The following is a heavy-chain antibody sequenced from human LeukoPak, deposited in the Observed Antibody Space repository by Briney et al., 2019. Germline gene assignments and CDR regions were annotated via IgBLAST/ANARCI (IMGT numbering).Heavy chain of an antibody. D-gene: IGHD2-15*01. CDR3: ARAGGDGWELPFDY. CDR2: TYYRSKWYN. CDR1: GDSVSSNSAA. J-gene: IGHJ4*02. V-gene: IGHV6-1*01. Sequence: SQTLSLTCAISGDSVSSNSAAWNWIRQSPSRGLEWLGRTYYRSKWYNDYAVSAKSRITINPDTSKNQFSLQLNSVTPEDTAVYYCARAGGDGWELPFDYWGQGTLVTVSS.